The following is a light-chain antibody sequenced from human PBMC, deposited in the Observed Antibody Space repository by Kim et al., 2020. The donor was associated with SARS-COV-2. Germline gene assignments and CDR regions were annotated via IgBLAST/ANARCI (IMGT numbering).Light chain of an antibody. J-gene: IGKJ5*01. CDR3: QQYKSYPLT. V-gene: IGKV1-16*02. CDR2: GAS. Sequence: ASVGDRVPITCRARQDISNSLAWFPQKPGKAPKSLIYGASSLQSGVPSKFSGSASGTDFTLTISSLHPEDSSTYYCQQYKSYPLTFGQGTRLEIK. CDR1: QDISNS.